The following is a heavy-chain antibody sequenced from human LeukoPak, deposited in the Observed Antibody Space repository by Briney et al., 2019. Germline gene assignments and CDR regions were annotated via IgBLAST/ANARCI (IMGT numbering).Heavy chain of an antibody. V-gene: IGHV4-59*01. CDR3: ARGRGWNYQFDL. D-gene: IGHD1-7*01. CDR1: GGSISSDY. J-gene: IGHJ4*02. Sequence: PSETLSLTCTVSGGSISSDYWSWIRQPPGKGLKWIGYIYYSGSTNYNPSLKSRVTISVDTSKNQFSLKLSSVTAADTAVYYCARGRGWNYQFDLWGQGTLVTVSS. CDR2: IYYSGST.